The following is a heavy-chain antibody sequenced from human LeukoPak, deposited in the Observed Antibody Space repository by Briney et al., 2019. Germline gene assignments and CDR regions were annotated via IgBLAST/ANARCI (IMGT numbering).Heavy chain of an antibody. CDR3: ARVGPDCGGDCYSN. D-gene: IGHD2-21*02. CDR2: INCNTGST. Sequence: ASVKVSCKTSGYTFTGYYIHWVRQAPGQGLEWMGWINCNTGSTNYAQKFQDRVAMTRDTSISTACMDLNRLISDDTAVYFCARVGPDCGGDCYSNWGQGTLVTVSS. CDR1: GYTFTGYY. J-gene: IGHJ4*02. V-gene: IGHV1-2*02.